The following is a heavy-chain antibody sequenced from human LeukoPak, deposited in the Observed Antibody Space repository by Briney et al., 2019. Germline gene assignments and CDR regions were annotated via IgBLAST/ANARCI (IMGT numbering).Heavy chain of an antibody. Sequence: GGSLRLSCAAPGFTFSSYWMSWVRQAPVKGLEGVANIKQDGIEKYYVYSVKFRCTISTDNAKNSLYLQMNSLRAEDTAVYYCARDLGEYCSSTRCYTSAPDMWGKGTMVTVSS. J-gene: IGHJ3*02. CDR3: ARDLGEYCSSTRCYTSAPDM. D-gene: IGHD2-2*02. CDR2: IKQDGIEK. V-gene: IGHV3-7*01. CDR1: GFTFSSYW.